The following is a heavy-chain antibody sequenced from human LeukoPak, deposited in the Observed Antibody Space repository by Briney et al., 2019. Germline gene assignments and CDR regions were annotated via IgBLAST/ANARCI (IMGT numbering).Heavy chain of an antibody. J-gene: IGHJ3*02. CDR2: IYYSGST. CDR3: ARVSATTVTYGAFDI. CDR1: GGSISSGGYY. Sequence: SQTLSLTCTVSGGSISSGGYYWSWIRQHPGKGLEWIGYIYYSGSTYYNPSLKSRVTISVDTSKNQFSLKLSSVTAADTAVYYCARVSATTVTYGAFDIWGQGTMVTVSS. V-gene: IGHV4-31*03. D-gene: IGHD4-17*01.